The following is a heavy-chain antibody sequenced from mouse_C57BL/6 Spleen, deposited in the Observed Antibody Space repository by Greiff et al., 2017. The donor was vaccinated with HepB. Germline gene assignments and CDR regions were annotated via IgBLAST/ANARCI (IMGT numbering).Heavy chain of an antibody. V-gene: IGHV5-4*01. CDR1: GFTFSSYA. CDR3: ARDHGSSYKFDY. CDR2: ISDGGSYT. D-gene: IGHD1-1*01. J-gene: IGHJ2*01. Sequence: EVKLVESGGGLVKPGGSLKLSCAASGFTFSSYAMSWVRQTPEKRLEWVATISDGGSYTYYPDNVKGRFTISRDNAKNNLYLQMSHLKSEDTAMYYCARDHGSSYKFDYWGQGTTLTVSS.